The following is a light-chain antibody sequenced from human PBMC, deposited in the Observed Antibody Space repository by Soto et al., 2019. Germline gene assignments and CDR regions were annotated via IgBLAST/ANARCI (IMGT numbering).Light chain of an antibody. Sequence: DIQMTQSPSTLSASVGDRVTITCRASQSVSNWLAWYQQKPGKAPELLIYEASSLQSGVPSTFSGSGSGTDFTLTISSLQPDYFATYYCQQYKSYPYTFGQGTKLEIK. CDR3: QQYKSYPYT. CDR1: QSVSNW. J-gene: IGKJ2*01. CDR2: EAS. V-gene: IGKV1-5*03.